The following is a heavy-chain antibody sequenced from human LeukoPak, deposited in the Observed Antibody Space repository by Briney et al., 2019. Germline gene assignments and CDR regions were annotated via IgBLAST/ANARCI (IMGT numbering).Heavy chain of an antibody. D-gene: IGHD2-21*01. CDR3: ARDVIGTYTFDY. CDR1: GFIVSDNY. CDR2: MSPDGNKK. Sequence: GGSLRLTCAASGFIVSDNYMSWVRQAPGKGLDWVALMSPDGNKKYYADSVKGRFTLSRDNSKNTVDLQLNSLRAEDTAVYYCARDVIGTYTFDYCGQGTLVTVSS. V-gene: IGHV3-30-3*01. J-gene: IGHJ4*02.